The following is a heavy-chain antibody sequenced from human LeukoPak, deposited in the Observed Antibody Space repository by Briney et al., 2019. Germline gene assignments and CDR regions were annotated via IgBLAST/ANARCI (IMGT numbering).Heavy chain of an antibody. D-gene: IGHD1-26*01. CDR1: GYTFTGYY. J-gene: IGHJ3*02. Sequence: ASVKVSCKASGYTFTGYYMHWVRQAPGKGLEWMGGFDPEDGETIYAQKFQGRVTMTEDTSTDTAYMELSSLRSEDTAVYYCAAYNSGSYLDAFDIWGQGTMVTVSS. V-gene: IGHV1-24*01. CDR2: FDPEDGET. CDR3: AAYNSGSYLDAFDI.